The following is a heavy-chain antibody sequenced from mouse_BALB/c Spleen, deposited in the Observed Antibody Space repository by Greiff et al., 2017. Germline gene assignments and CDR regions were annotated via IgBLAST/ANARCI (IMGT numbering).Heavy chain of an antibody. D-gene: IGHD2-4*01. CDR2: IYPGDGDT. V-gene: IGHV1-87*01. Sequence: QVQLQQSGAELARPGASVKLSCKASGYTFTSYWMQWVKQRPGQGLEWIGAIYPGDGDTRYTQKFKGKATLTADKSSSTAYMQLSSLASEDSAVYYCARGGMITTAFDYWGQGTTLTVSS. J-gene: IGHJ2*01. CDR1: GYTFTSYW. CDR3: ARGGMITTAFDY.